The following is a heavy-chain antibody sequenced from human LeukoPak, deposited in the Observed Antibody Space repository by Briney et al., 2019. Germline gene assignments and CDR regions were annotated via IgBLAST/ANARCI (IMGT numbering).Heavy chain of an antibody. CDR2: IYYSGTT. J-gene: IGHJ4*02. Sequence: SETLSLTCTVSGGSISSSSYYWGWIRQPPGTGLEGFGRIYYSGTTYWNPSLKTRCTISVHTSKNQSSLKLSSVPATDTAVYYCATPRPDYGDYPQRTDYWAQGTLVTVSS. V-gene: IGHV4-39*01. CDR3: ATPRPDYGDYPQRTDY. CDR1: GGSISSSSYY. D-gene: IGHD4-17*01.